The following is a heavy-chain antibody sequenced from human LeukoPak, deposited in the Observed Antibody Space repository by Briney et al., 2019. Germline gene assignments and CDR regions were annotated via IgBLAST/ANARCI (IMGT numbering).Heavy chain of an antibody. CDR3: ARDYGPSPVDTGPRVVHFDY. Sequence: SVKVSCKASGGTFSSYAISWVRQAPGQGLEWMGRIIPILGIANYAQKFQGRVTITADKSTSTAYMELSSLRSEDTAVYYCARDYGPSPVDTGPRVVHFDYWGQGTLVTVSS. CDR2: IIPILGIA. CDR1: GGTFSSYA. D-gene: IGHD5-18*01. V-gene: IGHV1-69*04. J-gene: IGHJ4*02.